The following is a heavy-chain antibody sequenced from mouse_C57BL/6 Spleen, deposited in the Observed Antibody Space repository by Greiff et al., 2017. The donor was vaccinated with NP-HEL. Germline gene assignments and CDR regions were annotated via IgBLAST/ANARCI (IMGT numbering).Heavy chain of an antibody. Sequence: VQLQQSGAELVKPGASVKLSCKASGYTFTSYWMHWVKQRPGQGLEWIGYINPGSGYTKYNQKFKDKATLTADTSSSTAYMQLSSLTYEDSAVYYCSRDDWSFYYAMDYWGQGTSVTVSS. V-gene: IGHV1-7*01. CDR2: INPGSGYT. CDR1: GYTFTSYW. CDR3: SRDDWSFYYAMDY. J-gene: IGHJ4*01.